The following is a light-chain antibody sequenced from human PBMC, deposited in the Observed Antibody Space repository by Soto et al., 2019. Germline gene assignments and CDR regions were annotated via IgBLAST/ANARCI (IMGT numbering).Light chain of an antibody. CDR3: QQYNNWPPMA. CDR2: DAS. CDR1: QSVSSN. V-gene: IGKV3-15*01. Sequence: EIVMTQSPATLSVSPGERATLSCRASQSVSSNLAWYQQKPGQPPRLLIYDASTSATAIPARFSGSGSGTESTLTISSLQSEDFAVYYCQQYNNWPPMAFGQGTKVEIK. J-gene: IGKJ1*01.